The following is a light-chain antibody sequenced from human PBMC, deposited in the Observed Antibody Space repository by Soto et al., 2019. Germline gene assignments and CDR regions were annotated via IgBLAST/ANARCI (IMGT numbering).Light chain of an antibody. CDR2: GAS. CDR3: QEYNYWHPIT. CDR1: QNIGNK. J-gene: IGKJ4*01. V-gene: IGKV3-15*01. Sequence: IVMTQSPGTLSVSPGERATLSCRASQNIGNKVGWYQQKPGQAPRLLIYGASTRATGIPVRFSGSGSGTEFTLNITSLQYEDSAVYYCQEYNYWHPITFGGGTKVEIK.